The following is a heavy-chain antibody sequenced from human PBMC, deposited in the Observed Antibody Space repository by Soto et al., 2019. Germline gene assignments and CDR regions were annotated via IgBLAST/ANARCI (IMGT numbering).Heavy chain of an antibody. J-gene: IGHJ6*03. Sequence: ASVKVSCKASGYTFTSYDINWVRQATGQGLEWKGWMNPNSGNTGYAQKFQGRVTMTRNTSISTAYMELSSLRSEDTAVYYCARVGYSSSWYVRDYYYYMDVWGKGTTVTVSS. CDR1: GYTFTSYD. V-gene: IGHV1-8*01. CDR3: ARVGYSSSWYVRDYYYYMDV. CDR2: MNPNSGNT. D-gene: IGHD6-13*01.